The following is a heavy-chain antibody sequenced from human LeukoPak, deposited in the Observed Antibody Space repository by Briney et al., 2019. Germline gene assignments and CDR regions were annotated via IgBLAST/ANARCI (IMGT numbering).Heavy chain of an antibody. CDR2: IYSPYSDT. Sequence: GESLKISCKGSGSRLSSSWIGWVRQRPGKGLEWMGIIYSPYSDTRYSPPFQGQVTIPADKSISTAYLQWSSLKASDTAMYYCARRGGRSLPDGFDLWGQGTLVSVS. CDR3: ARRGGRSLPDGFDL. D-gene: IGHD2-15*01. CDR1: GSRLSSSW. J-gene: IGHJ3*01. V-gene: IGHV5-51*01.